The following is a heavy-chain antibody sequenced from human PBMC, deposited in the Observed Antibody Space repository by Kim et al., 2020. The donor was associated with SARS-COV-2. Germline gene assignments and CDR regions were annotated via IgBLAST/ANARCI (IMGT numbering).Heavy chain of an antibody. D-gene: IGHD6-6*01. V-gene: IGHV3-23*01. J-gene: IGHJ5*02. Sequence: GGSLRLSCAASGFTFSNYAMSWVRQAPGKGLEWVSAISGSGGDTYHADSVKGRFTISRDNSKNTLYLQMNSLRAEDTAMYYCTKDVGEYSSSSTSNWFDPWGLGTLVIVSS. CDR3: TKDVGEYSSSSTSNWFDP. CDR2: ISGSGGDT. CDR1: GFTFSNYA.